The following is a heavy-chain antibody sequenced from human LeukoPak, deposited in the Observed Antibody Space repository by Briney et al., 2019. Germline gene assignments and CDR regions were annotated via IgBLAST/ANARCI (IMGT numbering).Heavy chain of an antibody. V-gene: IGHV3-7*01. Sequence: GGSLRLSCAASGFTFRKYWMSWVPQAPAKGLEWLANINQGGSEMYYVGSVKGRFTLCGDNGKNSLYLQINSLGADNTAAYYCARDQGSMIVVRSTKWYCELWGRGTRVTV. J-gene: IGHJ2*01. CDR3: ARDQGSMIVVRSTKWYCEL. D-gene: IGHD3-22*01. CDR1: GFTFRKYW. CDR2: INQGGSEM.